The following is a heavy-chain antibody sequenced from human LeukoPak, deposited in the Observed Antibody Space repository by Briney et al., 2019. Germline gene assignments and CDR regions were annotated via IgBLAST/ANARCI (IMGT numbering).Heavy chain of an antibody. Sequence: SQTLSLTCTVSGRSHSSGSYYWSWIPQPAGRGLEWIGRIYTSGSTNYNPSLKSRVTISVDTSKNQFSLKLSSVTAADTAVYYCAREHDRSGYSIGHYFDYWGQGTLVTVSS. CDR3: AREHDRSGYSIGHYFDY. CDR2: IYTSGST. V-gene: IGHV4-61*02. CDR1: GRSHSSGSYY. D-gene: IGHD3-22*01. J-gene: IGHJ4*02.